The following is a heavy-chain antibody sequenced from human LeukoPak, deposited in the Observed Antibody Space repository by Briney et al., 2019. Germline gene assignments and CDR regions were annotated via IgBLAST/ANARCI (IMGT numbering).Heavy chain of an antibody. CDR2: ISYAGNNK. CDR3: ARRTETFDFDY. V-gene: IGHV3-30-3*01. J-gene: IGHJ4*02. Sequence: GGSLRLSCAASGFTFSNYAMHWVRQAPGKGLEWVAVISYAGNNKYFADSVKGRFTISRDNSRNTLYLQMNSLKPEDTAVYYCARRTETFDFDYWGQGTLVTVSS. CDR1: GFTFSNYA.